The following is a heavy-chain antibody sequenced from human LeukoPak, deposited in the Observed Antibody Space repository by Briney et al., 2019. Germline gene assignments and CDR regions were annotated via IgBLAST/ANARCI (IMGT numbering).Heavy chain of an antibody. CDR2: INPSGGSI. D-gene: IGHD3-22*01. CDR3: ARGRNYYDTSGYYYEGDAFDI. J-gene: IGHJ3*02. CDR1: GHIFTNYY. Sequence: ASVKVSCKASGHIFTNYYMYWVRQAPGQGLEWMGIINPSGGSIRYAQKFQGRVTMTRDTSTSTVYMELSSLRSEDTAVYYCARGRNYYDTSGYYYEGDAFDIWGQGTMVTVSS. V-gene: IGHV1-46*01.